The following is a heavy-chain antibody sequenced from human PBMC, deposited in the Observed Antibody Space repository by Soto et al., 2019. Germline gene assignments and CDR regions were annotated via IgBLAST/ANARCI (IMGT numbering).Heavy chain of an antibody. V-gene: IGHV5-51*01. J-gene: IGHJ4*02. D-gene: IGHD1-1*01. CDR1: GYNFAGYW. CDR3: ARGGVSTRTFDY. CDR2: IYPSDSDT. Sequence: GESLKISCKGSGYNFAGYWIAWVRQMPGKGLELVGIIYPSDSDTRYRPSFQGQVTISADKSISSAYLQWSSLRASDTAMYYCARGGVSTRTFDYWGQGTPVTVSS.